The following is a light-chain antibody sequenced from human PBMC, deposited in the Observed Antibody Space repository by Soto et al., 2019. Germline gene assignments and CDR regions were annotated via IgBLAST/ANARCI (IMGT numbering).Light chain of an antibody. Sequence: QSLLAQPASVSGSPGQSITISCTGTSTDIGGYRYVSWYQQHPGKVPKLIIYEVSNRPSGVSDRFSGSKSDNTASLTISGLQAEDEADYYCSSYRTISTLGFGGGTKVTVL. CDR3: SSYRTISTLG. V-gene: IGLV2-14*01. CDR1: STDIGGYRY. J-gene: IGLJ3*02. CDR2: EVS.